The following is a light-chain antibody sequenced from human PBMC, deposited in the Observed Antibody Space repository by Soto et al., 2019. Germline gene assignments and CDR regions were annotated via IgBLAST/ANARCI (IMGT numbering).Light chain of an antibody. CDR2: WAS. J-gene: IGKJ1*01. CDR3: QQYYSTPRT. Sequence: DIVMTQSPDSLAVSLGERATINCKSSQSVLYSSTNKTYLAWYQQKPGQPPKLLIYWASTRESGVPDRFSGSGSGTDFTLTIRSLQAEDVEVYYCQQYYSTPRTFGQGTKVEIK. CDR1: QSVLYSSTNKTY. V-gene: IGKV4-1*01.